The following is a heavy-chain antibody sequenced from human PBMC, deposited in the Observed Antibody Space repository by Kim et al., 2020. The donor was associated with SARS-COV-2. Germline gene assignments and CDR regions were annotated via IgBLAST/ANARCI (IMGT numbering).Heavy chain of an antibody. V-gene: IGHV4-31*03. J-gene: IGHJ4*02. D-gene: IGHD3-22*01. CDR1: GGSISSGGYY. CDR2: IYYSGST. Sequence: SETLSLTCTVSGGSISSGGYYWSWIRQHPGKGLEWIGYIYYSGSTYYNPSLKSRVTISVDTSKNQFSLTLSSVTAADTAVYYCARARITMIVVVSTFDYWGQGTLVTVSS. CDR3: ARARITMIVVVSTFDY.